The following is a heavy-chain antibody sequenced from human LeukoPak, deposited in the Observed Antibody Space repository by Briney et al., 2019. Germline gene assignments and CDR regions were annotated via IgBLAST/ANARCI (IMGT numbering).Heavy chain of an antibody. CDR1: GGSISSYY. CDR2: IYYTGIA. V-gene: IGHV4-59*08. CDR3: ARRTSGSSHFDY. D-gene: IGHD6-6*01. J-gene: IGHJ4*02. Sequence: SETLSLTCTVSGGSISSYYWSWIRQPPGKGLEWNGYIYYTGIANYNPSLKSRVAISLDTSNNQFSLRLNSVTAADTAVYYCARRTSGSSHFDYWGQGTLVTVSS.